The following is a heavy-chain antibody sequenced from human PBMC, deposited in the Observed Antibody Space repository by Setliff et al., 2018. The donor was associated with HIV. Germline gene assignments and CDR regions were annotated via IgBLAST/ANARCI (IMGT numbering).Heavy chain of an antibody. D-gene: IGHD2-15*01. CDR1: GYTFSTYS. Sequence: ASVKVSCKASGYTFSTYSISWVRQAPGQGLEWMGIINPSGGSTNYAQKLQGRVTMTTDTSTSTAYMELRSLRSDDTAVYYCARLLGRTVVVINAGFDYWGQGTLVTVSS. V-gene: IGHV1-18*01. CDR3: ARLLGRTVVVINAGFDY. CDR2: INPSGGST. J-gene: IGHJ4*02.